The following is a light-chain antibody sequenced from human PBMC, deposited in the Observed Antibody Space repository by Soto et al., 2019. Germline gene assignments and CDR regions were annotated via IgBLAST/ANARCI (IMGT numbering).Light chain of an antibody. CDR1: QTVSTNY. V-gene: IGKV3-20*01. CDR3: QQYGSSPFS. J-gene: IGKJ3*01. CDR2: AVS. Sequence: MVFTESPGTLSWSPVERATLSWRPSQTVSTNYLAWYQQKPGQAPRLVIYAVSSRAAGIPDRFSGGGSGTDFTLTISRLEPEDFAVYFCQQYGSSPFSFGPGTKVDIK.